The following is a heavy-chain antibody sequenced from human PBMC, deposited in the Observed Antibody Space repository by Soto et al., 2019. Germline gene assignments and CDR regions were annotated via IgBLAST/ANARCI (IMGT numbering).Heavy chain of an antibody. CDR1: GGTFSSYA. J-gene: IGHJ5*02. D-gene: IGHD3-10*01. V-gene: IGHV1-69*13. CDR3: PKDYGSGSWNDWCEP. Sequence: SSVKVSCKASGGTFSSYAISWVRQAPGQGLEWMGGIIPIFGTANYAQKFQGRVTITADESTSTAYMELRSLSFKDTAVCHFPKDYGSGSWNDWCEPWGQGTLGTVSS. CDR2: IIPIFGTA.